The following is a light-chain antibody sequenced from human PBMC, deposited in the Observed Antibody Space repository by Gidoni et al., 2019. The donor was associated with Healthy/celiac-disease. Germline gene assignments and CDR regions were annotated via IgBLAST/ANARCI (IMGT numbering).Light chain of an antibody. CDR2: WAS. CDR3: QRYYSTHPRT. V-gene: IGKV4-1*01. CDR1: QSVLYRSNNKNY. Sequence: DIVMTQSPDSLAVSLGERAPINCKSSQSVLYRSNNKNYFDWYQQKPVQPPKLLIYWASTRESAVPDRFSVSGSGTESTLTISSLQAEDVAFYDCQRYYSTHPRTFGGGTKLEIK. J-gene: IGKJ4*01.